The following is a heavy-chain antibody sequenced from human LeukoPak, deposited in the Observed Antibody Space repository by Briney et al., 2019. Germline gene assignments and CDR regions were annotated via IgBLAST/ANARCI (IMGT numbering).Heavy chain of an antibody. V-gene: IGHV4-39*07. D-gene: IGHD3-10*01. CDR2: IYYSGST. Sequence: RASETLSLTCTVSGGSISSSSYYWGWIRQPPGKGLEWIGSIYYSGSTYYNPSLKSRVTMSVDTSKNQFSLKLSSVTAADTAVYYCARVDGRYYYGSGSYSLALDAFDIWGQGTMVTVSS. J-gene: IGHJ3*02. CDR3: ARVDGRYYYGSGSYSLALDAFDI. CDR1: GGSISSSSYY.